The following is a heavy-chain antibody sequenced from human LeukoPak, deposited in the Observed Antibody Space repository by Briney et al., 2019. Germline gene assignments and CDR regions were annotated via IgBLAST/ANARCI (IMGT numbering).Heavy chain of an antibody. CDR3: ARDTGHFRKRDWFDP. CDR2: IYYSGST. V-gene: IGHV4-39*07. J-gene: IGHJ5*02. CDR1: GGSISSSNYY. Sequence: SETLSLTCTVSGGSISSSNYYWGWIRQPPGKGLEWIGNIYYSGSTYYNPSFKSRLTISVDTSKNQFSLKLSSVTAADTAVYYCARDTGHFRKRDWFDPWGQGTLVTVSS. D-gene: IGHD2/OR15-2a*01.